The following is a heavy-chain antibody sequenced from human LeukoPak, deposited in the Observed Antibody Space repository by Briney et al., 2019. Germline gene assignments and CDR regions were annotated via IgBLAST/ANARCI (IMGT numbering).Heavy chain of an antibody. CDR1: GFTFSSYA. J-gene: IGHJ4*02. D-gene: IGHD4-23*01. Sequence: GGSLRLSCAASGFTFSSYAMSWVRQAPGKGLEWVSCINTYSSTIYYTDSVKGRFTISRDNAKNSLYLQMDSLRAEDTAVYYCARPIQHGDKGALDYWGQGTVVTVSS. CDR2: INTYSSTI. CDR3: ARPIQHGDKGALDY. V-gene: IGHV3-21*01.